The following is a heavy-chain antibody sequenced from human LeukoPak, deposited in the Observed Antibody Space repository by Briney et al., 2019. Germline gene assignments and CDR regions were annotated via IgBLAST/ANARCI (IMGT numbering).Heavy chain of an antibody. Sequence: SETLSLTCTVSGGSVSSGSYYWSWIRQPPGKGLEWLGYIYYSGSTNYNPSLKSRVTISVDMPKNQFSLKLSSVTAADTAVYYCARAPFEGSGWYIYYFDYWGQGTLVTVSS. J-gene: IGHJ4*02. D-gene: IGHD6-19*01. V-gene: IGHV4-61*01. CDR2: IYYSGST. CDR3: ARAPFEGSGWYIYYFDY. CDR1: GGSVSSGSYY.